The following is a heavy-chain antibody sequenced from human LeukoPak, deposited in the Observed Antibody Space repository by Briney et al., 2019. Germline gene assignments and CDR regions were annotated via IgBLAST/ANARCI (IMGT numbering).Heavy chain of an antibody. CDR3: ARDDPGIGIDY. CDR2: INSDGSST. Sequence: PGGSLRLSCAASGFTFSSYWMHWVRQAPGKGLVWVPHINSDGSSTSYADSVKGRFTISRDNAKSTLYLQMNSLRAEDTAVYYCARDDPGIGIDYWGQGTLVTVSS. CDR1: GFTFSSYW. D-gene: IGHD1-1*01. J-gene: IGHJ4*02. V-gene: IGHV3-74*01.